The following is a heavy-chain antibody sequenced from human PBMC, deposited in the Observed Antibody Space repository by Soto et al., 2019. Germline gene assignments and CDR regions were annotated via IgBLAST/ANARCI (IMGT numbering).Heavy chain of an antibody. V-gene: IGHV4-61*01. D-gene: IGHD2-21*02. CDR1: GGSVSSGSHF. J-gene: IGHJ4*02. CDR2: IYYSGTA. Sequence: SETLSLTCTVSGGSVSSGSHFWSWIRQPPGKGLESIGYIYYSGTANYNPTLKSRVTTSLDMPKNQFSLKLGSVTAADTAVYYCARVLCGNDCYCDYWGQGTLVTVSS. CDR3: ARVLCGNDCYCDY.